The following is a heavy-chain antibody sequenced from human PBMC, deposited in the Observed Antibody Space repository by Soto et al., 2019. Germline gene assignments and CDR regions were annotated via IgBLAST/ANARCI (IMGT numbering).Heavy chain of an antibody. CDR2: ISSTSGHI. V-gene: IGHV3-21*01. D-gene: IGHD6-19*01. J-gene: IGHJ4*02. CDR1: KLTFSTYS. CDR3: ARDLGTGWSLDS. Sequence: PGGSLRLSCAASKLTFSTYSFNWVRQAPGKGLEWVSGISSTSGHIFYADSVKGRFTISRDNAKNSLYLQMNSLRAEDTAVYYCARDLGTGWSLDSWGLGTLVTV.